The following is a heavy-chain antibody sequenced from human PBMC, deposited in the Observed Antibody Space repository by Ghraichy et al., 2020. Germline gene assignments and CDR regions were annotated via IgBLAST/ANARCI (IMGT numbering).Heavy chain of an antibody. V-gene: IGHV3-48*02. J-gene: IGHJ4*02. CDR2: ISSSSSPI. CDR3: ASGRVGATDYFDY. Sequence: GGSLRLSCAASGFTFSSYSMNWVRQAPGKGLEWVSYISSSSSPIYYADSVKGQFTISRDNAKNSLYLQMNSLRDEDTAVYYCASGRVGATDYFDYWGQGTLVTVSS. D-gene: IGHD1-26*01. CDR1: GFTFSSYS.